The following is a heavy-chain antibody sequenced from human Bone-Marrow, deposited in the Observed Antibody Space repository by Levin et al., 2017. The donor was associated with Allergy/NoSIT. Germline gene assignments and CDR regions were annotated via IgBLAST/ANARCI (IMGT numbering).Heavy chain of an antibody. Sequence: QAGGSLRLSCAASGFTFSTHWMHWVRQAPGKGLVWVSRINDDGTGTIYADSVKGRFTISRDNAKNTLYLQMNSLRAEDTAVYYCVNVLFDYWGQGTLVTVSS. J-gene: IGHJ4*02. V-gene: IGHV3-74*01. CDR1: GFTFSTHW. CDR2: INDDGTGT. CDR3: VNVLFDY.